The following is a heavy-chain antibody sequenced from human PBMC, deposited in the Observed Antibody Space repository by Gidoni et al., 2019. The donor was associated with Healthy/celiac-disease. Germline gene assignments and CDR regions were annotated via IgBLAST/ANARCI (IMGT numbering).Heavy chain of an antibody. CDR1: GFSLSTSGVG. D-gene: IGHD3-22*01. Sequence: QITLKESGPTLVKPTQTLTLTCTFSGFSLSTSGVGVGWIRQPPGKALEWLALIYWDDDKRYSPSLKSRLTITKDTSKNQVVLTMTNMDPVDTATYYCAHTDAMIVVGHYYYGMDVWGQGTTVTVSS. J-gene: IGHJ6*02. CDR3: AHTDAMIVVGHYYYGMDV. V-gene: IGHV2-5*02. CDR2: IYWDDDK.